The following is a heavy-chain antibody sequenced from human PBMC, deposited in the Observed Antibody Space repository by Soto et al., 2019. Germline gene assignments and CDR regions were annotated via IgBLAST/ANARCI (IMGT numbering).Heavy chain of an antibody. D-gene: IGHD4-17*01. CDR2: ISASGGDV. V-gene: IGHV3-48*01. CDR1: GFILRRYS. J-gene: IGHJ3*02. CDR3: ATYDYDNFGGALHI. Sequence: EVRLVESGGGLVQPGGSLRLACGASGFILRRYSMNWVRQSPGKGLEWVSFISASGGDVYYADSVQGRFSISRDDAQSSLDLQMNSLRVEDTALYYCATYDYDNFGGALHIWGRGTMVTVSS.